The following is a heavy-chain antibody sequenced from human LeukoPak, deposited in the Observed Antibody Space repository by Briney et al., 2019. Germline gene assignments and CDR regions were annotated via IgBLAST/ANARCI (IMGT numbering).Heavy chain of an antibody. CDR3: ARGLTGTTSIFQH. CDR1: GGSISSSSYS. D-gene: IGHD1-7*01. CDR2: IFYSGST. Sequence: PSETLSLTCTVSGGSISSSSYSWGWIRQPPGKGLEWIGSIFYSGSTKYNPSLKSRVTISVDTSKNQFSLKVTSLTAADTAVYYCARGLTGTTSIFQHWGQGTLVTVSS. J-gene: IGHJ1*01. V-gene: IGHV4-39*07.